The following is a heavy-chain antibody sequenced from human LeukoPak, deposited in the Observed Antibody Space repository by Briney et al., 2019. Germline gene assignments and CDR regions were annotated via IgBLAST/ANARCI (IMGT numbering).Heavy chain of an antibody. J-gene: IGHJ5*02. CDR2: IYASGST. V-gene: IGHV4-38-2*02. Sequence: SETLSLTCTVSGYSISSGYDWGWFRQPPGKGLEWIGIIYASGSTYYNPYLKRRVTIPVDTSKNQFSLKLSSVTAADTAVYYCAKGRRYNILTGYYVSEVDPWGQGILVTVSS. D-gene: IGHD3-9*01. CDR3: AKGRRYNILTGYYVSEVDP. CDR1: GYSISSGYD.